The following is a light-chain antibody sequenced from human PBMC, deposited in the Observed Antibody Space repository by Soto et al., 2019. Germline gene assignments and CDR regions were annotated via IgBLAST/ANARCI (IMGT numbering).Light chain of an antibody. V-gene: IGLV2-14*01. CDR3: SSYTSSSTPYV. CDR2: DVT. Sequence: QSVLTQPASVSGSPGQSITISCTGTSSDVGGYNYVSWYQQHPVKAPKLMIYDVTNRPSGVSDRFSGSKSGNRASLTISGLQAEDEADYYCSSYTSSSTPYVFGTGTKLTVL. CDR1: SSDVGGYNY. J-gene: IGLJ1*01.